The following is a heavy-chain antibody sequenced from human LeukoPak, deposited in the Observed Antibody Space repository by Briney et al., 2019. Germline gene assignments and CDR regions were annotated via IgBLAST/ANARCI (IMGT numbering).Heavy chain of an antibody. CDR3: ARGGRFYDFWSGSLVFDI. Sequence: GGSLRLSCAASGFTFSSYWMSWVRQAPGKGLEWVANIKQDGSEKYYVDSVKGRFTISRDNAKNSLYLQMNSLRAEDTAVYYCARGGRFYDFWSGSLVFDIWGQGTMVTVSS. D-gene: IGHD3-3*01. CDR2: IKQDGSEK. CDR1: GFTFSSYW. J-gene: IGHJ3*02. V-gene: IGHV3-7*01.